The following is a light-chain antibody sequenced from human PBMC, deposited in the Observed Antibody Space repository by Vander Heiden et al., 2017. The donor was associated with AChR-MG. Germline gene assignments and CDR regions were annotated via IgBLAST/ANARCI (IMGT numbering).Light chain of an antibody. CDR1: QGVNNW. J-gene: IGKJ2*01. V-gene: IGKV1-12*02. Sequence: DVQMTQSPSSVSASVGDSVTIACRASQGVNNWLAWYQQRAGKAPKLLIYAASTLRSGVPIRFSGSGSGTDFTLTISSLQPEDFATYYCQQANSFPYTFGQGTKLEIK. CDR3: QQANSFPYT. CDR2: AAS.